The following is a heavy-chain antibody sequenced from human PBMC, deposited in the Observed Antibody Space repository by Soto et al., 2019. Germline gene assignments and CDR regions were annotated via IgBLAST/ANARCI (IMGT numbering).Heavy chain of an antibody. J-gene: IGHJ5*02. D-gene: IGHD6-13*01. CDR1: GYTFTSYG. V-gene: IGHV1-69*13. CDR2: IIPIFGTA. CDR3: ARGGQQLVLRFWFDT. Sequence: SSVKVSCKASGYTFTSYGISWVRQAPGQGLEWMGGIIPIFGTANYAQKFQGRVTITADESTSTAYMELSSLRSEDTAVYYCARGGQQLVLRFWFDTWGQGNLVTVSS.